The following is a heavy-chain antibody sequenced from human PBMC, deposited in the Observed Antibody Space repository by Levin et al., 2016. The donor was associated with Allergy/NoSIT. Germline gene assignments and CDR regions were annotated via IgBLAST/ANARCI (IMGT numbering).Heavy chain of an antibody. CDR1: GFIFSDHY. CDR2: SRNKVMGFTT. CDR3: VNWISEVSS. J-gene: IGHJ5*02. D-gene: IGHD2-2*03. Sequence: GGSLRLSCAASGFIFSDHYMDWVRQAPGKGLEWIARSRNKVMGFTTEYVASVKGRFTISRDDSKKSVYLQMNNLKTEDTAVYYCVNWISEVSSWGQGTLVTVSS. V-gene: IGHV3-72*01.